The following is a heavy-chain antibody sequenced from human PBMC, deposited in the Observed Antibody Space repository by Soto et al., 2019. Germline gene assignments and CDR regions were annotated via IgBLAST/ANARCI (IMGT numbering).Heavy chain of an antibody. CDR2: VYHSGGT. CDR1: GGPISRSNYY. J-gene: IGHJ6*03. V-gene: IGHV4-39*01. D-gene: IGHD2-15*01. CDR3: ARHSPSLLHRYFYYYYMDV. Sequence: SETLSLICTVSGGPISRSNYYWGWIRQPPGKGLEWIGTVYHSGGTNYNPSLKSRVTISVDTAKNQFSVKMTSVTAAVTAVYYCARHSPSLLHRYFYYYYMDVWGKGTTVTVSS.